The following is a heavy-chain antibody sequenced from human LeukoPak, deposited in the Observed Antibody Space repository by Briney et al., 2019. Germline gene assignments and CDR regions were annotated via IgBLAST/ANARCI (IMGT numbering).Heavy chain of an antibody. Sequence: PGGSLRLSCAASGFTFSSYAMSWVRQAPGKGLEWVSAISGSGGSTYYADSVKGRFTISRDNSKNTLYLQMNSLKTEDTAVYYCTTDLRSNADYWGQGTLVTVSS. J-gene: IGHJ4*02. V-gene: IGHV3-23*01. CDR1: GFTFSSYA. CDR2: ISGSGGST. D-gene: IGHD4-11*01. CDR3: TTDLRSNADY.